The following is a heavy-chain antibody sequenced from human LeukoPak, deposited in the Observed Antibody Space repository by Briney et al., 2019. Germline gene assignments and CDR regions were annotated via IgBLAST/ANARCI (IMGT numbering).Heavy chain of an antibody. CDR1: GFTFSSYA. D-gene: IGHD1-26*01. J-gene: IGHJ5*02. CDR2: ISYDGSNK. Sequence: GGSLRLSCAASGFTFSSYAMHWVRQAPGKGLEWVAVISYDGSNKYYADSVKGRFTISRDNSKNTLYLQMNSLRAKDTAVYYCAREGAGNWFDPWGQGTLVTVSS. V-gene: IGHV3-30-3*01. CDR3: AREGAGNWFDP.